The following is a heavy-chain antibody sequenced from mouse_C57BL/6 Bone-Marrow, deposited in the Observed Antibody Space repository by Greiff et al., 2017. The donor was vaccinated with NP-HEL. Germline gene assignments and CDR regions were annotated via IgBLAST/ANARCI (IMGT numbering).Heavy chain of an antibody. D-gene: IGHD4-1*01. Sequence: EVQGVESGGGLVQSGRSLRLSCATSGFTFSDFYMEWVRQAPGKGLEWIAASRNKANDYTTEYSASGKGRFSVSRDTSQSILYLRMNALRAEDTAIYYCARDNWDWYFDVWGTGTTVTVSS. CDR1: GFTFSDFY. V-gene: IGHV7-1*01. CDR2: SRNKANDYTT. J-gene: IGHJ1*03. CDR3: ARDNWDWYFDV.